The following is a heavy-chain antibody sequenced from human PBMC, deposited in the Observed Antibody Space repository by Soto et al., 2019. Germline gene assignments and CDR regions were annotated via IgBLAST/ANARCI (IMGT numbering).Heavy chain of an antibody. CDR2: ISAYNGNT. J-gene: IGHJ2*01. V-gene: IGHV1-18*01. Sequence: QVQLVQSGAEVKKPGASVKVSCKASGYTFTSYGISWVRQAPGQGLEWMGGISAYNGNTNYAQKLQGRVTMTTDTSTSTACLELRSLRYYYTAVYYCARVGEPLGLVACWYFDLWGRGALVTVSS. CDR1: GYTFTSYG. CDR3: ARVGEPLGLVACWYFDL. D-gene: IGHD6-19*01.